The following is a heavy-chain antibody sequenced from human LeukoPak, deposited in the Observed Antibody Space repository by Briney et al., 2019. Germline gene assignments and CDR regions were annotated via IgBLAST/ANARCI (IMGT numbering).Heavy chain of an antibody. D-gene: IGHD6-13*01. V-gene: IGHV4-61*08. J-gene: IGHJ4*02. Sequence: SETLSLTCTVSGGSISSGGYYWSWIRQPPGKGLEWIGYIYYSGSTNYNPSLKSRVTISVDTSKNQFSLKLSSVTAADTAVYYCARDQGSSWYDYWGQGTLVTVSS. CDR3: ARDQGSSWYDY. CDR1: GGSISSGGYY. CDR2: IYYSGST.